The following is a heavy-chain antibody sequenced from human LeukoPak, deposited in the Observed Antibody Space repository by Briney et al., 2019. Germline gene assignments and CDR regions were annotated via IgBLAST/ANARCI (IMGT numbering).Heavy chain of an antibody. Sequence: GGSLRLSCAASGFTFSSYAMHWVRQAPGKGLEWVAVISYDGSNKYYADSVKGRFTISRDNSKNTLYLQMNSLRAEDTAVYYCARDPGVVSGYDITSSFDYWGQGTLVTVSS. CDR2: ISYDGSNK. D-gene: IGHD5-12*01. J-gene: IGHJ4*02. V-gene: IGHV3-30*04. CDR3: ARDPGVVSGYDITSSFDY. CDR1: GFTFSSYA.